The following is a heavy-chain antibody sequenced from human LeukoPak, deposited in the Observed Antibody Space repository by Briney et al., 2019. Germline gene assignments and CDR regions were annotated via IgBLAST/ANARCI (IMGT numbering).Heavy chain of an antibody. Sequence: GGSLRLSCAASGFTFSSYSMNWVRQAPGKGLEWGSYISGSSTIYYADSVKGRFTISRDNGKNSLYLQMNSLRAEDTAVYYCARGAYYYEDWGQGTLVTVSS. CDR1: GFTFSSYS. CDR3: ARGAYYYED. V-gene: IGHV3-48*01. J-gene: IGHJ4*02. D-gene: IGHD3-22*01. CDR2: ISGSSTI.